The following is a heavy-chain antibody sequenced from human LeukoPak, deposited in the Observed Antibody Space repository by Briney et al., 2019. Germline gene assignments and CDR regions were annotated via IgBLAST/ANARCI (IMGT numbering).Heavy chain of an antibody. CDR3: ARVEVGATAVDY. Sequence: SETLSLTCTVSGGSISGFYWNWIRQPPGKGLEWIGYVYYSGNTNYNPSLKSRVTISLDTSKNQFSLKLSSVTAADTAVYYCARVEVGATAVDYWGQGTLVTVSS. V-gene: IGHV4-59*01. D-gene: IGHD1-26*01. J-gene: IGHJ4*02. CDR1: GGSISGFY. CDR2: VYYSGNT.